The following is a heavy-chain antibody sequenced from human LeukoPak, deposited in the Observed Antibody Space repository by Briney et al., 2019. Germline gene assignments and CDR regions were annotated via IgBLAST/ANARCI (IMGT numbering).Heavy chain of an antibody. CDR3: AKSDWFDP. CDR1: GFTFSGFW. V-gene: IGHV3-74*03. J-gene: IGHJ5*02. CDR2: IKNDGTST. Sequence: PGGSLRLSCAASGFTFSGFWMHWVRQAPGKGLVWVARIKNDGTSTTYADSVKGRFTISRDNTKNILYLQMNSLRAEGTAMYYCAKSDWFDPWGQGTLVTVSS.